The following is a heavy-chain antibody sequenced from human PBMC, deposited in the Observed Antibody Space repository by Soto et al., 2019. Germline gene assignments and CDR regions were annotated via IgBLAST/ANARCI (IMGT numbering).Heavy chain of an antibody. D-gene: IGHD2-2*02. CDR3: AREYTAWPLAYGLDV. V-gene: IGHV3-21*01. CDR1: GFTFSTYS. J-gene: IGHJ6*02. CDR2: ISSRSDI. Sequence: PGGSLRLSCVGSGFTFSTYSINWVRQAPGKGLEWVSAISSRSDIYYADSVKGRFTISRDNAKNSVSLQMNSLRAEDTAVYYCAREYTAWPLAYGLDVWGQGTTVTVSS.